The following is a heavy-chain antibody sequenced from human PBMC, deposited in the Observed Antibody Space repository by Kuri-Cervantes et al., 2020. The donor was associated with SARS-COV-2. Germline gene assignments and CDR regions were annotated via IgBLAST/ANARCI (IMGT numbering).Heavy chain of an antibody. D-gene: IGHD3-22*01. CDR1: GFTVSSNY. Sequence: ETLSLTCAASGFTVSSNYMSWVRQAPGKGLEWVSVIYSGGSTYYADSVKGRFTISRDNSKNTLYLQMNSLRAEDTAVYYCAKDLITMIVVVTYGGFDIWGQGTMVTVSS. CDR3: AKDLITMIVVVTYGGFDI. J-gene: IGHJ3*02. V-gene: IGHV3-53*05. CDR2: IYSGGST.